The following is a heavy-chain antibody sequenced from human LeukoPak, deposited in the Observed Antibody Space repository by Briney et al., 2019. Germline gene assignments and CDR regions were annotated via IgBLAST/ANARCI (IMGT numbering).Heavy chain of an antibody. J-gene: IGHJ3*02. CDR1: GFTISSYA. V-gene: IGHV3-23*01. CDR3: AKDEDSSGYWGAFDI. D-gene: IGHD3-22*01. CDR2: ISGSGGST. Sequence: GGSLRLSCAASGFTISSYAMSWVRQAPGKGLEWVSAISGSGGSTYYADSVKGRFTISRDNSKNTLYLQMNSLRAEDTAVYYCAKDEDSSGYWGAFDIWGQGTMVTVSS.